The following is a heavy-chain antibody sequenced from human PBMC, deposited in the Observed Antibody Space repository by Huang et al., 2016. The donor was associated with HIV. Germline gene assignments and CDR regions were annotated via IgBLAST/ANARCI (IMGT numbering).Heavy chain of an antibody. V-gene: IGHV3-23*01. CDR2: VSGRGGST. CDR3: AKNLLEVRGEGFDY. D-gene: IGHD3-10*01. J-gene: IGHJ4*02. Sequence: VQLLESGGGLVQPGGSLRLSCAASGFTFNNYAMAWVRQARGKGVECVSTVSGRGGSTYYADCVKGRFTISRDKSKNTLYLYMNSLRAEDTAVYYCAKNLLEVRGEGFDYWGQGTLVTVSS. CDR1: GFTFNNYA.